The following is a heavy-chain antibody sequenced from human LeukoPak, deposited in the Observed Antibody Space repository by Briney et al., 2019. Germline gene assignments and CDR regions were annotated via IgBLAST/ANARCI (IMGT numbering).Heavy chain of an antibody. CDR2: ISTTGSIL. CDR3: ATNFSYYVL. J-gene: IGHJ4*02. D-gene: IGHD3-10*02. Sequence: PGGSLRLSCAASGFTFSSYEMNWVRQAPGKGLEWISYISTTGSILYNTDIVQGRFTISRDNARNSLYLQMNRLRAEDTAVYFCATNFSYYVLWGQGTLVTVSS. V-gene: IGHV3-48*03. CDR1: GFTFSSYE.